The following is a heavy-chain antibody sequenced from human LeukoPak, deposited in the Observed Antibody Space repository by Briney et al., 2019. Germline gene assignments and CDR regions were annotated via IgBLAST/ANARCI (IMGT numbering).Heavy chain of an antibody. V-gene: IGHV3-23*01. Sequence: GGSLRLSCAASGFTFSSYAMSWVRQAPGKGLEWVSAISGSGGSTYYADSVKGRFTISRDNSKNTLYLQMNSLKAEDTAVYYCAKDQGYSSGWYVDWFDPWGQGTLVTVSS. CDR3: AKDQGYSSGWYVDWFDP. J-gene: IGHJ5*02. CDR1: GFTFSSYA. D-gene: IGHD6-19*01. CDR2: ISGSGGST.